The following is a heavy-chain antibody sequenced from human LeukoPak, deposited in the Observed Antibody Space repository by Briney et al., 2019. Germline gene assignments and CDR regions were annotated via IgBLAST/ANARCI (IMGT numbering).Heavy chain of an antibody. V-gene: IGHV1-69*02. J-gene: IGHJ3*02. CDR3: ARALDCTNGVCFGDDAFDI. CDR2: IIPIDGVE. D-gene: IGHD2-8*01. Sequence: SVKVTCKASGGTSSSYTISWVRQAPGQGLEWMGRIIPIDGVENYAQKFQGRVTITADKLTSTAYMELSSLRSEDTAVYYCARALDCTNGVCFGDDAFDIWGQGTMVTVSS. CDR1: GGTSSSYT.